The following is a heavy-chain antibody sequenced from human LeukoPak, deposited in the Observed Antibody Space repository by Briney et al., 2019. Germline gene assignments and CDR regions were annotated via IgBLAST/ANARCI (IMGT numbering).Heavy chain of an antibody. D-gene: IGHD1-7*01. CDR2: INPNSGGT. CDR3: ARVEAGTTSGYGMDV. Sequence: SVKVSCKASGYTFTGYYMHWVRQAPGQGLEWMGWINPNSGGTNYAQKFQGRVTMTRDTSISTAYMELSRLRSDDTAVYYCARVEAGTTSGYGMDVWGQGTTVTVSS. V-gene: IGHV1-2*02. CDR1: GYTFTGYY. J-gene: IGHJ6*02.